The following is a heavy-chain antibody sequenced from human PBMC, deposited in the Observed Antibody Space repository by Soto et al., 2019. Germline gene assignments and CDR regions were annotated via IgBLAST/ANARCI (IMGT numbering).Heavy chain of an antibody. CDR2: MNPNSGNT. D-gene: IGHD2-2*01. CDR1: GYTFTSYD. CDR3: ARGGYCSSTSCYPSNWFDP. J-gene: IGHJ5*02. V-gene: IGHV1-8*01. Sequence: QVQLVQSGAEVQKPGASVKVSCKASGYTFTSYDINWVRQATGQGLEWMGWMNPNSGNTGYAQKFQGRVTMTRNTSISTAYMELSSLRSEDTAVYYCARGGYCSSTSCYPSNWFDPWGQGTLVTVSS.